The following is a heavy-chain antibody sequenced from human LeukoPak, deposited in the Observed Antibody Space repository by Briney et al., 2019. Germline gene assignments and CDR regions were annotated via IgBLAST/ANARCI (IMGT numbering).Heavy chain of an antibody. D-gene: IGHD5-24*01. V-gene: IGHV1-2*02. CDR1: GYTFTVYY. CDR3: ARSMAGNYYFDY. Sequence: ASVKVSFKASGYTFTVYYMHWVRQAPGQGLEWMGWINPNSGGTNYAQEFQGRVTMTRDTSISAAYMELSRLRSDDTAVYYCARSMAGNYYFDYWGQGTLVTVSS. CDR2: INPNSGGT. J-gene: IGHJ4*02.